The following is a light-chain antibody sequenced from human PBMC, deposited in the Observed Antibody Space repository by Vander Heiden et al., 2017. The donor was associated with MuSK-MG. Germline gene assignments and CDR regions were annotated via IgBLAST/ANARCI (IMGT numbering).Light chain of an antibody. CDR3: CRYAGCSTFVV. J-gene: IGLJ2*01. CDR1: SRVVGRYTL. Sequence: HSALTQPASISGSPGHPLILCCTGRSRVVGRYTLVSWYQPNPAKAPNIMIYMVSKRPSGGSNRFASSKSGNTASPRISGLQAEDEAEDDGCRYAGCSTFVVFGGGTKLTVL. CDR2: MVS. V-gene: IGLV2-23*02.